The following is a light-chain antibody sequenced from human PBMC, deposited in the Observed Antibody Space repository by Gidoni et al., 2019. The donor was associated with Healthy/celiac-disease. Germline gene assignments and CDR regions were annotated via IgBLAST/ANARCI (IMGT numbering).Light chain of an antibody. CDR2: KAS. J-gene: IGKJ1*01. CDR1: QSISSW. V-gene: IGKV1-5*03. CDR3: QQYNSEGT. Sequence: DIQMTQSPSTLSASVGDRVTITCRASQSISSWLAWYQQKPGKAPKLLIYKASSLESGVPSRFSGSGSGTEFTLTIRSLQPDDFATYYCQQYNSEGTFGQGTKVEIK.